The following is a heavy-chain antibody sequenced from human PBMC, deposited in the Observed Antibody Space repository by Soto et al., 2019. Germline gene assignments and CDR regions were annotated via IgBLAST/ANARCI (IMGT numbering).Heavy chain of an antibody. CDR2: ISSSSSYI. V-gene: IGHV3-21*01. CDR1: GFTFSSYS. Sequence: PGGSLRLSCAASGFTFSSYSMNWVRQAPGKGLEWVSSISSSSSYIYYADSVKGRFTISRDNAKNSLYLQMNSLRAEDTAVYYCARESGFMVRGIRGLNWLHPCGQGTLVTLSS. J-gene: IGHJ5*02. D-gene: IGHD3-10*01. CDR3: ARESGFMVRGIRGLNWLHP.